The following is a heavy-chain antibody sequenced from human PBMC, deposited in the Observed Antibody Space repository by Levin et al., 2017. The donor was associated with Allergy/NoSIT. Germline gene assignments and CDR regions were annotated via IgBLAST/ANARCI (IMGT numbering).Heavy chain of an antibody. J-gene: IGHJ4*02. D-gene: IGHD3-10*01. CDR1: GFTFSNTW. CDR3: TTDPFGEEAFDY. Sequence: GGSLRLSCAASGFTFSNTWMSWVRQAPGKGLEWVGRIKSKTDGETTDYPAPVKGRFIISRDDLKDMLYLQMNSLKTEDTAVYYCTTDPFGEEAFDYWGQGTLVTVSS. CDR2: IKSKTDGETT. V-gene: IGHV3-15*01.